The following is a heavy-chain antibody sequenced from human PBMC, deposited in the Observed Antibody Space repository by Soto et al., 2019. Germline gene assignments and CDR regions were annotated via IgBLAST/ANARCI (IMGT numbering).Heavy chain of an antibody. CDR3: ARPGGRGDYYNGMDV. Sequence: QVQLVQSGAEVKKPGSSVKVSCKASGGTFSSHGISWVRHAPGQGLEWMGGIIPIFGTANYAQKFQGRVTIIADESTSTAYMELSSLRSEDTAVYYGARPGGRGDYYNGMDVWGQGTTVTVSS. CDR1: GGTFSSHG. CDR2: IIPIFGTA. J-gene: IGHJ6*02. D-gene: IGHD1-26*01. V-gene: IGHV1-69*12.